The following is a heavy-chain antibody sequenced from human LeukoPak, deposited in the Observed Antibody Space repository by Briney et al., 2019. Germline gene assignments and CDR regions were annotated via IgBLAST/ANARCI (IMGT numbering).Heavy chain of an antibody. Sequence: GGSLRLSCAASGFTFSSYAMSWVRQAPGKGLGWVSVIGGSGGPTQYADSVRGRFTISRDTSKNTLYLQMNSLRAEDTAVYYCARYNDYIWGSYRYPYYMDVWGKGTTVTVSS. CDR1: GFTFSSYA. CDR2: IGGSGGPT. CDR3: ARYNDYIWGSYRYPYYMDV. V-gene: IGHV3-23*01. J-gene: IGHJ6*03. D-gene: IGHD3-16*02.